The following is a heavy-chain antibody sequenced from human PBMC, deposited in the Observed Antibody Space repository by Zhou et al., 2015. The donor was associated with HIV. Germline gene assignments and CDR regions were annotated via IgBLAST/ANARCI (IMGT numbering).Heavy chain of an antibody. D-gene: IGHD5-24*01. CDR2: IIPIFGTA. Sequence: QVQLVQSGAEVKKPGSSVKVSCKASGGTFSSYAISWVRQAPGQGLEWMGGIIPIFGTANYAQKFQGRVTITADESTSTAYMELSSLRSEDTAVYYCARDPEMAYNRKMSFDIVGPRDKWSPSL. V-gene: IGHV1-69*12. CDR1: GGTFSSYA. J-gene: IGHJ3*02. CDR3: ARDPEMAYNRKMSFDI.